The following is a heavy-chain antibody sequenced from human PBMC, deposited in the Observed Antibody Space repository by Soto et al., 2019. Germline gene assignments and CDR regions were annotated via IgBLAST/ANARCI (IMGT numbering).Heavy chain of an antibody. V-gene: IGHV4-59*01. J-gene: IGHJ6*03. D-gene: IGHD3-9*01. CDR1: GGSISSYY. CDR2: IYYSGST. CDR3: ARVGEGYDILTGIGDYYYYYYMDV. Sequence: SETLSLTCTVSGGSISSYYWSWIRQPPGKGLEWIGYIYYSGSTNYNPSLKSRVTISVDTSKNQFSLKLSSVTAADTAVYYCARVGEGYDILTGIGDYYYYYYMDVWGKGTTVTVSS.